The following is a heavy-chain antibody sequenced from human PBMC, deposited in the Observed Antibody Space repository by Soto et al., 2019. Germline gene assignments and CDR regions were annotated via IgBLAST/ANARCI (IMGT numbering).Heavy chain of an antibody. CDR3: ARDPKSGNQKLYFDY. V-gene: IGHV3-48*02. CDR1: GFSFRSYS. D-gene: IGHD1-26*01. CDR2: VSGSGNTQ. Sequence: EVQLVESGGNLVQPGGSLRLSCVASGFSFRSYSMNWVRQAPGKGPEWVAYVSGSGNTQYYPDSVKGRFTISRDNAKQSLYLQLNSLRDEDTAVYYCARDPKSGNQKLYFDYWGQGALVTVSS. J-gene: IGHJ4*02.